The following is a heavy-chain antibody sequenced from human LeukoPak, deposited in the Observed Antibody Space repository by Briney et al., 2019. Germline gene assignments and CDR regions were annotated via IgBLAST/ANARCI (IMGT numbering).Heavy chain of an antibody. CDR1: GFTFSSYG. CDR3: AKDCRRAVVPAAMDY. CDR2: IWYDGSNK. J-gene: IGHJ4*02. Sequence: PGRSLRLSCAASGFTFSSYGMHWVRQAPGKGLEWVAVIWYDGSNKYYADSVKGRFTISRDNSKNTLYLQMNSLRAEDTAVYYCAKDCRRAVVPAAMDYWGQGTLVTVSS. D-gene: IGHD2-2*01. V-gene: IGHV3-33*06.